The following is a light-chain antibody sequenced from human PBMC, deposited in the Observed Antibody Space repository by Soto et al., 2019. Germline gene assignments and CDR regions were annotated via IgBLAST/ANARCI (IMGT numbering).Light chain of an antibody. CDR2: DAS. CDR1: QSISNW. V-gene: IGKV1-5*01. J-gene: IGKJ2*01. CDR3: QQYKSYSYT. Sequence: DIQMTQSPSILSASVGDRVTITCRASQSISNWLAWYQQKPGRAPKVLIYDASSLQSGVPSRFSGSGSGTEFTLTISSLQPDDIATYYCQQYKSYSYTFAQGTNLEI.